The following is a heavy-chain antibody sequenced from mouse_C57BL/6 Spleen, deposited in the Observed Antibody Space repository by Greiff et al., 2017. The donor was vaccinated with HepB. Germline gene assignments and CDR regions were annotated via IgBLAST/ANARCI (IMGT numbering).Heavy chain of an antibody. Sequence: VQLQQSGPELVKPGASVKISCKASGYAFSSSWMNWVKQRPGKGLEWIGRIYPGDGDTNYNGKFKGKATLTADKSSSTAYMQLSSLTSEDSAVYFCARWRLLNTRYCFDYWGQGTTLTVSA. V-gene: IGHV1-82*01. J-gene: IGHJ2*01. CDR2: IYPGDGDT. CDR3: ARWRLLNTRYCFDY. D-gene: IGHD5-2*01. CDR1: GYAFSSSW.